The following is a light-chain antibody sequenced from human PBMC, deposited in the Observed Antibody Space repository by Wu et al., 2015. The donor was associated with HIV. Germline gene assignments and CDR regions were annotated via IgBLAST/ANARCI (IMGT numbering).Light chain of an antibody. J-gene: IGKJ2*01. CDR1: QSVSYRN. CDR2: GAS. Sequence: EIVLTQSPATLSLSPGERATLSCRASQSVSYRNLAWYQQKPGQAPRLLIYGASNRATGIPDRFSGSGSGTDFTLTISRLEPEDFAVYFCQQYGSSPYTFGQGTKLEIK. V-gene: IGKV3-20*01. CDR3: QQYGSSPYT.